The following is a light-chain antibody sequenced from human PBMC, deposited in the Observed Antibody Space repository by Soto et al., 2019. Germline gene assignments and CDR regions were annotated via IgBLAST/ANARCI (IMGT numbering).Light chain of an antibody. Sequence: IQMTQSPSSLSASVGDRVTITCRASQPISNSLAWYQQKPGKVPKVLIYAASTLQSGVPSRFSGSGSGTDFTLTISSLQPEDVATYYCQQYNSYSPWTFGPGTKVEI. CDR3: QQYNSYSPWT. V-gene: IGKV1-27*01. CDR2: AAS. J-gene: IGKJ1*01. CDR1: QPISNS.